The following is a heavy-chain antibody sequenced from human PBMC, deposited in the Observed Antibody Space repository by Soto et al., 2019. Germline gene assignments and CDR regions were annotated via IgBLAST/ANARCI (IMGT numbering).Heavy chain of an antibody. CDR3: VRGSFCTTTTCYNLGWFAP. J-gene: IGHJ5*02. CDR1: GFTFSGFV. CDR2: IWYDGSHK. D-gene: IGHD2-2*02. V-gene: IGHV3-33*01. Sequence: GGSLRLSCATSGFTFSGFVMQWFRQAPGKGLEWVAVIWYDGSHKYYADSVKGRFTISRDDSKNTLYLQMNNLRVEDTAVYYCVRGSFCTTTTCYNLGWFAPWGQGTLVTVSS.